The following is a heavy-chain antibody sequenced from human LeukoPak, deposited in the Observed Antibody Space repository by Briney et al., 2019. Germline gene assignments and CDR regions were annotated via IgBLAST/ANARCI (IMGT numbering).Heavy chain of an antibody. J-gene: IGHJ4*02. Sequence: GASVKVSCKASGYTFTNYDINWVRQATGQGREWMGYKNPNSGNSAYAQKFQGRVTITTDASITTAYMELSGLRSEDTALYYCAREGLDYSGQGTLVTVSS. CDR2: KNPNSGNS. V-gene: IGHV1-8*01. CDR3: AREGLDY. CDR1: GYTFTNYD.